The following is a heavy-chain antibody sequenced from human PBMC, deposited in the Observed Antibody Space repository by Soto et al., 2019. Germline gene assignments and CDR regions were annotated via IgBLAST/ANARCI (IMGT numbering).Heavy chain of an antibody. D-gene: IGHD6-13*01. CDR1: GYTFTSHA. Sequence: QVQLVQSGAEEKKPGASVKVSCKASGYTFTSHAMHWVRQAPGQRLEWMGWINAGNGNTKYSQKFQGRVTITTDTSASTAYMELSSLRSEDTAVYYCARDGIAAAGTSWFDPWGQGTLVTASS. CDR3: ARDGIAAAGTSWFDP. J-gene: IGHJ5*02. V-gene: IGHV1-3*05. CDR2: INAGNGNT.